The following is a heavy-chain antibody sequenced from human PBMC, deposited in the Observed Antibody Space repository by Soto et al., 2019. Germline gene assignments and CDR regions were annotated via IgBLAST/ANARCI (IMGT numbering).Heavy chain of an antibody. CDR2: INPSGGST. CDR3: ARDSGSPGPY. V-gene: IGHV1-46*03. Sequence: GASVKVSCKASGYTFTSYYMHWVRQAPGQGLEWMGIINPSGGSTSYAQKLQGRVTITRDTSTSTVYMELSSLRSEATAVYYCARDSGSPGPYWGQGTLVTVSS. D-gene: IGHD5-12*01. J-gene: IGHJ4*02. CDR1: GYTFTSYY.